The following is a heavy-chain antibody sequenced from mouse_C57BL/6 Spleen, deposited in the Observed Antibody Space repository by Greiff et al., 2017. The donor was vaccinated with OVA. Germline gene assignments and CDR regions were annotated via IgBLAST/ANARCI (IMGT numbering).Heavy chain of an antibody. CDR3: AREDDYRYYFDY. Sequence: QVQLQQPGAELVRPGSSVKLSCKASGYTFTSYWMHWVKQRPIQGLEWIGNIDPSDSETHYNQKFKDKATLTVDKSSSTAYMQLSSLTSEDSAVYYCAREDDYRYYFDYWGQGTTLTVSS. J-gene: IGHJ2*01. V-gene: IGHV1-52*01. D-gene: IGHD2-4*01. CDR2: IDPSDSET. CDR1: GYTFTSYW.